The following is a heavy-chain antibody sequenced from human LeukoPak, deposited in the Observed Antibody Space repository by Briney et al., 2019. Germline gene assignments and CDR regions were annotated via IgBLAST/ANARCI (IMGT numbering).Heavy chain of an antibody. CDR3: ARALGPGIAVAGFYWFDP. CDR1: GYTFTSYY. V-gene: IGHV1-46*01. J-gene: IGHJ5*02. CDR2: INPSGGST. D-gene: IGHD6-19*01. Sequence: ASVKVSCKASGYTFTSYYMHWVRQAPGQGLEWMGIINPSGGSTSYAQKFQGRVTMTRDMSTSTVYMELSSLRSEDTAVYYCARALGPGIAVAGFYWFDPWGQGTLVTVSS.